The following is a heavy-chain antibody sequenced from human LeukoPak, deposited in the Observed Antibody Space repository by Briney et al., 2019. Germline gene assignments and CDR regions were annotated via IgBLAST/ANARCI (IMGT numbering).Heavy chain of an antibody. D-gene: IGHD2-15*01. Sequence: SVKVSCKASGGTFSSYAISWVRQAPGQGLEWMGGIIPIFGTANYAQKFQGRVTITTDESTSTAYMELSSLRSEDTAAYYCARGLYCATCYGEGIDYWGQGALVTVSS. CDR2: IIPIFGTA. V-gene: IGHV1-69*05. CDR3: ARGLYCATCYGEGIDY. CDR1: GGTFSSYA. J-gene: IGHJ4*02.